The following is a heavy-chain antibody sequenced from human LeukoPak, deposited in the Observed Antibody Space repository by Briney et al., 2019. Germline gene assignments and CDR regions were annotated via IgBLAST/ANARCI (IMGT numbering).Heavy chain of an antibody. V-gene: IGHV1-18*01. CDR2: ISAYNGNT. J-gene: IGHJ6*03. CDR3: ARVLEITNYYYYMDV. CDR1: GYTFTSYG. Sequence: ASVKVSCKASGYTFTSYGISWVRQAPGQGLEWMGWISAYNGNTNYAQKLQGRVTMTTDTSTSTAYMELRSLRSDDTAVYYCARVLEITNYYYYMDVWGKGTTVTVSS. D-gene: IGHD1-1*01.